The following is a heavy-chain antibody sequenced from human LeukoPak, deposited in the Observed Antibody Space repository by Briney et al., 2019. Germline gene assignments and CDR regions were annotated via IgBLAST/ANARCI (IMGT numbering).Heavy chain of an antibody. Sequence: PGGSLRLSCAASGFTFSSYGMHWVRQAPGKGLEWVAAISYDGSDKYYTDSMKGRFTISRVNSENTLYLQMNSLGSEDTAIYYCAKVREDRYYNSRGFYLDYWGQGTLVTVSS. V-gene: IGHV3-30*18. D-gene: IGHD3-22*01. CDR2: ISYDGSDK. CDR1: GFTFSSYG. CDR3: AKVREDRYYNSRGFYLDY. J-gene: IGHJ4*02.